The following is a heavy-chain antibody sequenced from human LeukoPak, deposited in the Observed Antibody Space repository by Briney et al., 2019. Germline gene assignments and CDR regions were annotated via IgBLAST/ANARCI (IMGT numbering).Heavy chain of an antibody. CDR2: ISAYNGNT. V-gene: IGHV1-18*04. CDR1: GYTFTGYY. Sequence: ASVKVSCKASGYTFTGYYMHWVRQAPGQGLEWMGWISAYNGNTNYAQKLQGIVTMTTDTSTSTAYMELRSLRSDDTAVYYCARRYCSSTSCYTGDYWGQGTLVTVSS. CDR3: ARRYCSSTSCYTGDY. D-gene: IGHD2-2*02. J-gene: IGHJ4*02.